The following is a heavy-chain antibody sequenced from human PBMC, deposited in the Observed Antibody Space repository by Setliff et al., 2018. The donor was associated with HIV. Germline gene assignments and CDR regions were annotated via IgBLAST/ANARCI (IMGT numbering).Heavy chain of an antibody. CDR1: GGSISSYY. J-gene: IGHJ4*02. V-gene: IGHV4-4*09. CDR3: AGSSGYYSTVFY. D-gene: IGHD3-22*01. Sequence: SETLSLTCTVSGGSISSYYWSWIRQPPGKGLEWIGNIHSSGSTNYNPSLKSRVTISVDTSKNQFSLKLSSVTAADTAVYYCAGSSGYYSTVFYWGQGTRVTVSS. CDR2: IHSSGST.